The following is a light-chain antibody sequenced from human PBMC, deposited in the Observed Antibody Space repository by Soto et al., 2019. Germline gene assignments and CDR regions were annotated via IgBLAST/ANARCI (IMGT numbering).Light chain of an antibody. CDR3: QQYYSPPYT. CDR1: QSLLEGSNNKDY. V-gene: IGKV4-1*01. CDR2: WAS. Sequence: DIVMTQSPDSLTVSLGERATINCKSSQSLLEGSNNKDYLAWYQQKPGQPPKLLIYWASTRESGVPDRYSGSGSGTDVTLTISSLQAEDVAVYYCQQYYSPPYTVGQGTKVEIK. J-gene: IGKJ2*01.